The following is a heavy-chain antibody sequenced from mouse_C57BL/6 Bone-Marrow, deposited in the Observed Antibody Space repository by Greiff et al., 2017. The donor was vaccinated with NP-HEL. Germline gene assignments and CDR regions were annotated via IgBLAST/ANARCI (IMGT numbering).Heavy chain of an antibody. J-gene: IGHJ2*01. CDR2: IRLKSDNYAT. CDR1: GFTFSNYW. CDR3: TGREVVDY. D-gene: IGHD1-1*01. V-gene: IGHV6-3*01. Sequence: DVKLQESGGGLVQPGGSMKLSCVASGFTFSNYWMNWVRQSPEKGLEWVAQIRLKSDNYATHYAESVKGRFTISRDDSKSSVYLQMNNLRAEDTGIYYCTGREVVDYWGQGTTLTVSS.